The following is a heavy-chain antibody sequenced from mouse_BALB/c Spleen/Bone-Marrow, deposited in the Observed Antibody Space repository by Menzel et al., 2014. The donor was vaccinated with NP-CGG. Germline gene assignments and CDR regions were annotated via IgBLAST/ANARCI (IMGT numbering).Heavy chain of an antibody. CDR2: INANNGGT. CDR1: GYTFTSYY. Sequence: QVQLQQSGAELVKPGASVKLSCKASGYTFTSYYMYWVKQRPGQGLEWIGEINANNGGTNINENFKSKATLTVDKSSSTAYMQLSSLTSEDSAVYHCTREGAYWGQGTLVTVSA. CDR3: TREGAY. J-gene: IGHJ3*01. V-gene: IGHV1S81*02.